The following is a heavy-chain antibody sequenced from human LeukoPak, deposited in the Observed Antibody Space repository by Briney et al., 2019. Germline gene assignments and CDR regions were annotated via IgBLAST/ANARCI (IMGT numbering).Heavy chain of an antibody. CDR3: ARAVEGLRWAYYYYYYMDV. CDR2: ISSYNGDT. Sequence: ASVKVSCKASGYTFTSYGFSWVRQAPGQGLEWMGWISSYNGDTNYAQRVQGRVTMTTDTATSTAYMELRSLRSDDTAVYYCARAVEGLRWAYYYYYYMDVWGKGTTVTVSS. CDR1: GYTFTSYG. D-gene: IGHD4-23*01. V-gene: IGHV1-18*01. J-gene: IGHJ6*03.